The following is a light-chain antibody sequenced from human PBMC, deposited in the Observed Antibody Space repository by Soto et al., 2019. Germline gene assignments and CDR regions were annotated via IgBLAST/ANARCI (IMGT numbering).Light chain of an antibody. CDR1: QSVSSS. Sequence: EIVLTQSPVTLSLSPGERATLSCRASQSVSSSLAWYQQKPGQAPRLLIYDASNRATGIPARFSGSQSGADFTLTISGLEPDDFAVYHCQQRSNWPITFGQGTRLEIK. CDR3: QQRSNWPIT. CDR2: DAS. J-gene: IGKJ5*01. V-gene: IGKV3-11*01.